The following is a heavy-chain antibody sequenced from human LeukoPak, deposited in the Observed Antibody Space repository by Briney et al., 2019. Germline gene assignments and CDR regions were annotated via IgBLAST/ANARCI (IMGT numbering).Heavy chain of an antibody. D-gene: IGHD4-17*01. Sequence: GGSLRLSCAASGFTFSSYAMSWVRQAPGKGLEWVSAISGSGGSTYYADSVKGRFTISRDNSKNTLYLQMNSLGAEDTAVYYCAKGPPADTVTTIFGAFDIWGQGTMVTVSS. CDR3: AKGPPADTVTTIFGAFDI. V-gene: IGHV3-23*01. CDR1: GFTFSSYA. J-gene: IGHJ3*02. CDR2: ISGSGGST.